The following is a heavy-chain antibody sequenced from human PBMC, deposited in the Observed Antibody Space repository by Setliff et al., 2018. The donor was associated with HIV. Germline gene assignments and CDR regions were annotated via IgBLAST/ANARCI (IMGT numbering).Heavy chain of an antibody. J-gene: IGHJ6*02. CDR1: GFSFSPCI. D-gene: IGHD3-3*01. CDR2: ISGSGGGDTT. Sequence: GGSLRLSCAASGFSFSPCIMTWVRQAPGKGLEWVSTISGSGGGDTTYYADSVKGRFTISRDNSKNTLFLQMNSLKTEDTAVYYCASPHGGGDYDFWSGPGVWGQGTTVTVSS. V-gene: IGHV3-23*01. CDR3: ASPHGGGDYDFWSGPGV.